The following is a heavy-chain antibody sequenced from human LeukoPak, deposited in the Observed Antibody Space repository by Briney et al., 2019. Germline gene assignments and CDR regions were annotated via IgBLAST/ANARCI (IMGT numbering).Heavy chain of an antibody. D-gene: IGHD3-10*01. V-gene: IGHV4-34*01. J-gene: IGHJ5*02. Sequence: SETLSLTCAVYGGSFSGYYWSWIRQPPGKGLAWIGEINHSGSTNYNPSLKSRVTISVDTSKNQFSLKLSSVTAADTAVYYCARGRLTMVRGVIKTWGQGTLVTVSS. CDR1: GGSFSGYY. CDR3: ARGRLTMVRGVIKT. CDR2: INHSGST.